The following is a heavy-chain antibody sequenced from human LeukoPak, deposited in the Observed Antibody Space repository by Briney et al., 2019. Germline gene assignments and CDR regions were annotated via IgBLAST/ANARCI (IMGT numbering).Heavy chain of an antibody. J-gene: IGHJ6*02. CDR1: GGSVSSGSYY. D-gene: IGHD5-24*01. Sequence: SETLSLTCTASGGSVSSGSYYWSWIRQPPGKGLEWIGYIYYSGSTNYNPSLKSRVTISVDTSKNQFSLKLSSVTAADTAVYYCARDRDGYTSSYYYGMDVWGQGTTVTVSS. CDR2: IYYSGST. V-gene: IGHV4-61*01. CDR3: ARDRDGYTSSYYYGMDV.